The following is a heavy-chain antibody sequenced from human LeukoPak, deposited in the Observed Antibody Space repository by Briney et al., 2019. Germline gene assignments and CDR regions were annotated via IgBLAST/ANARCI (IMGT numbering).Heavy chain of an antibody. Sequence: GGSLRLSCAASGFTFGSYAMSWVRQAPGKGLEWVSIIYSGGSTYYADSVKGRFTISRDNSKNTLYLQMNSLRAEDTAVYYCASGSGSYRTPYYYMDVWGKGTTVTVSS. CDR1: GFTFGSYA. J-gene: IGHJ6*03. CDR2: IYSGGST. V-gene: IGHV3-53*01. CDR3: ASGSGSYRTPYYYMDV. D-gene: IGHD3-10*01.